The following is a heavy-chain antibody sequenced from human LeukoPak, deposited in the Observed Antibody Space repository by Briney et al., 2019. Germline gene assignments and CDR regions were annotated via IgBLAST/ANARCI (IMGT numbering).Heavy chain of an antibody. CDR1: GYTFTSYG. CDR2: ISAYNGNT. CDR3: ARGATYYYDSSGYYLDY. J-gene: IGHJ4*02. Sequence: GASEKVSCKAAGYTFTSYGISLVRQARGQGLEWMGWISAYNGNTNYAQKLQGRVTMTTDTSTSTAYMELRSLRSDDTAVYYCARGATYYYDSSGYYLDYWGQGTLVTVSS. D-gene: IGHD3-22*01. V-gene: IGHV1-18*01.